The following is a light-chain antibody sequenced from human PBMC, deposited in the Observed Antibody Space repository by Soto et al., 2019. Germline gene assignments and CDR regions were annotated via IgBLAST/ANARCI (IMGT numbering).Light chain of an antibody. Sequence: DIVLTQSPGTLSLSPGERATLSCRASQSISSSYLAWFQQKPGQSPRLLIYGASSRPTGIPDRFSGSGSVTDFTLAISRLEPEDFALYYWQQYGSPPFTFGGGTKVEIK. CDR1: QSISSSY. V-gene: IGKV3-20*01. J-gene: IGKJ4*01. CDR2: GAS. CDR3: QQYGSPPFT.